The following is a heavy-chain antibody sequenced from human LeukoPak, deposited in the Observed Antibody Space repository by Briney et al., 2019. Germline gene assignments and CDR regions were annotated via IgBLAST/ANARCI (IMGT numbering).Heavy chain of an antibody. Sequence: ASVKVSCKASGYTFTGYYMHWVRQAPGQGLEWMGWINPNSGGTNYAQKFQGWVTMTRDTSISTAYMELSRLRSDDTAVYYCARGLVLGLRPPYHYGMDVWGQGTTVTVSS. V-gene: IGHV1-2*04. J-gene: IGHJ6*02. CDR1: GYTFTGYY. CDR2: INPNSGGT. D-gene: IGHD3-3*02. CDR3: ARGLVLGLRPPYHYGMDV.